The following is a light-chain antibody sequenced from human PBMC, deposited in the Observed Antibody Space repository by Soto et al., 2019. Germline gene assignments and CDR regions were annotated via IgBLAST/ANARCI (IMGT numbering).Light chain of an antibody. J-gene: IGKJ1*01. V-gene: IGKV3-20*01. CDR2: GAS. CDR1: QSVSSSS. CDR3: QQYGSSPVT. Sequence: EIVLTQSPGTLSLSPGERATLSCRAGQSVSSSSLAWYQQKPGQAPRLLIYGASSRATGIPDRFSGSGSGTDFNLIISRLEPKDFAVYYCQQYGSSPVTFGQGTKV.